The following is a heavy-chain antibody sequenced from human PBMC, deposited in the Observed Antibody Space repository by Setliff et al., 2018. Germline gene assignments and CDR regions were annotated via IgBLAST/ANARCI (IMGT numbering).Heavy chain of an antibody. CDR3: GRVDAELILGNYIDY. Sequence: ASVKVSCKASGDTSTTYAIHWVRQAPGQGLEWMGWISAYIGNTNYAQKLQGRVTMTTDTSTSTAFMELRSLRPDDTAFYYCGRVDAELILGNYIDYWGQGTLVTVSS. D-gene: IGHD2-15*01. CDR2: ISAYIGNT. CDR1: GDTSTTYA. V-gene: IGHV1-18*01. J-gene: IGHJ4*02.